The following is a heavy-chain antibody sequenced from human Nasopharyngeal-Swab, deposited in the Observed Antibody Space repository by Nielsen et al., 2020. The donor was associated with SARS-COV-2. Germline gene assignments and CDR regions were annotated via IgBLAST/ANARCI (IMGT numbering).Heavy chain of an antibody. CDR3: ARDANYDSTLLDPFDI. V-gene: IGHV1-3*01. J-gene: IGHJ3*02. Sequence: ASVKVSCKASGYTFTSYSMHWVRQAPGQRLEWMAWINPGNGNTKYSQKLQGRVTITRDTSASTAYMELSSLRSEDTAVYFCARDANYDSTLLDPFDIWGQGTVVTVSS. CDR2: INPGNGNT. D-gene: IGHD3-22*01. CDR1: GYTFTSYS.